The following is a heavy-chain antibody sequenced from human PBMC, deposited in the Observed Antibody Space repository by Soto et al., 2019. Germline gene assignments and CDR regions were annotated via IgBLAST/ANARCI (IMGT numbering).Heavy chain of an antibody. CDR1: GFTFSSYA. J-gene: IGHJ4*02. Sequence: PGGSLRLSCAASGFTFSSYAMSWVRQAPGKGLEWVSAISGSGGSTYYADSVKGRFTISRDNSKNTLYLQMNSLRAEDTAVYYCAKEIGIDFWSGYYVDYWGQGTLVTVSS. V-gene: IGHV3-23*01. CDR3: AKEIGIDFWSGYYVDY. CDR2: ISGSGGST. D-gene: IGHD3-3*01.